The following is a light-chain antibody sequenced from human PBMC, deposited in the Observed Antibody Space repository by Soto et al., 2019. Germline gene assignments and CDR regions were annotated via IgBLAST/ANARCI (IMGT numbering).Light chain of an antibody. J-gene: IGLJ1*01. CDR2: EGS. CDR1: SDDIGRYNQ. CDR3: CSYAGSTTYV. V-gene: IGLV2-23*01. Sequence: QSALTQPASVSGSPGQSITISCTGSSDDIGRYNQVSWFQQHPGKAPKVMIYEGSQRPSGVSNRFSGSKSGNTASLTISGLQAEDEADYYCCSYAGSTTYVFGSGTKGTVL.